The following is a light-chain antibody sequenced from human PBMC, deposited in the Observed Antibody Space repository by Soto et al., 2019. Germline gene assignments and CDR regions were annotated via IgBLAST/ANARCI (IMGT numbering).Light chain of an antibody. CDR2: GAS. J-gene: IGKJ5*01. Sequence: EVVLTQSPGSLSLSPGERATLSCRASQSVSSNLAWYQQKPGQAPRLLIYGASTRATGIPARFSGSGSGTDFTLTISGLEPEDFAVYYCQQRSVWPITFGQGTRLEI. CDR1: QSVSSN. V-gene: IGKV3-11*01. CDR3: QQRSVWPIT.